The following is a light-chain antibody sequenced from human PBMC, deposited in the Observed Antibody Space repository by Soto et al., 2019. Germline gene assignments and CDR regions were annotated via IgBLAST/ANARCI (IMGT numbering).Light chain of an antibody. CDR1: SSDVGGYNY. Sequence: QSALTQPASVSGSPGQSITISCTGTSSDVGGYNYVSWYQQHPGKAPKLMIYEVSNRPSGVSNRFSGSKSGNTASLTISGLQAEDGADYSCSSYTSSSTRVFGGGTKHTVL. CDR3: SSYTSSSTRV. CDR2: EVS. V-gene: IGLV2-14*01. J-gene: IGLJ3*02.